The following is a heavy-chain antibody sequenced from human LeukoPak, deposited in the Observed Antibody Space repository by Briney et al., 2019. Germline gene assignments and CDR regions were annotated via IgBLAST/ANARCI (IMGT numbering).Heavy chain of an antibody. Sequence: SETLSLTCTVSGGAISSGSYYWSWIRPPPGKRLEWIGRIYTSGSTHYNPSLKSRVTISVDTSKNQFSLKLSSVTAADTAVYYCARDRSDSSSWYKVYYYMDVWGKGTTVTISS. CDR1: GGAISSGSYY. CDR3: ARDRSDSSSWYKVYYYMDV. D-gene: IGHD6-13*01. V-gene: IGHV4-61*02. CDR2: IYTSGST. J-gene: IGHJ6*03.